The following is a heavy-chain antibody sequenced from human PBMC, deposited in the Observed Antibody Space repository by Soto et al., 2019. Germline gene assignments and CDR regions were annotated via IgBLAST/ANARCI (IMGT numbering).Heavy chain of an antibody. CDR1: GFTFSSYP. CDR2: IDGTGAYI. Sequence: EAQLLESGGGLVQPGGSLRLSCTASGFTFSSYPMPWVRQAPGKGLEWISAIDGTGAYIYYINSVKGRFTISRDNSKNSLYLQMNSLRAEDTAVYYCARNMAKPTYDSWGQGTLVTVSP. CDR3: ARNMAKPTYDS. D-gene: IGHD1-1*01. J-gene: IGHJ5*01. V-gene: IGHV3-23*01.